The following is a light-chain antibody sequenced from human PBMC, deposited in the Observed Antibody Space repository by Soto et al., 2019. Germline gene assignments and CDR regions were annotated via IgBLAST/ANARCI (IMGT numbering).Light chain of an antibody. Sequence: EIVLTQSPATLSSSPGERATLSCRASQSVSSYLAWYQQEPGQAPRLLIYDASNRATGIPARFSGRGSGTDFTLTISSLEPEDFAVYYCQQRSNWPPFTFGPGTKVDIK. CDR1: QSVSSY. V-gene: IGKV3-11*01. J-gene: IGKJ3*01. CDR3: QQRSNWPPFT. CDR2: DAS.